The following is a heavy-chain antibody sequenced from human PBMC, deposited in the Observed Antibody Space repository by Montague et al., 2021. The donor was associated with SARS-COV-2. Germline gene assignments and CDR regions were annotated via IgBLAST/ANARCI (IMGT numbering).Heavy chain of an antibody. J-gene: IGHJ4*02. V-gene: IGHV3-23*01. CDR2: ISGSGGST. CDR3: AKDRWFGEPTAGFDY. Sequence: SLRLSWAASGFTFSSYAMSWVRQAPGKGLEWVSAISGSGGSTYYADSVKGRFTISRDNSKNTLYLQMNSLRAEDTAVYYCAKDRWFGEPTAGFDYWGQGTLVTGSS. CDR1: GFTFSSYA. D-gene: IGHD3-10*01.